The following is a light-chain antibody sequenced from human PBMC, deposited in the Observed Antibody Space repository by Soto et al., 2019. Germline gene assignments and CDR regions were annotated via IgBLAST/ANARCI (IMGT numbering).Light chain of an antibody. CDR3: QQSYSRPPWT. CDR2: AIS. J-gene: IGKJ1*01. Sequence: DIQMTQSPSSLSASVGDSVTISCRAGQTINTYLNWYQQKPGQAPKVLIFAISTLQPGVPSRFRGSGSGTEFNLTISSLQPEDAATYDCQQSYSRPPWTFGQGTKVQIK. CDR1: QTINTY. V-gene: IGKV1-39*01.